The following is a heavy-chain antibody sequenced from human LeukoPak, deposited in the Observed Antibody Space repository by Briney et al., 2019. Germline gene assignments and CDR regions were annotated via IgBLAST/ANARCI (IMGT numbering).Heavy chain of an antibody. CDR1: GFTFSSYA. Sequence: PGRSLRLSCAASGFTFSSYAVHWVRQAPGKGLEWVALITYDGSNKYYADSVKGRFTISRDNSKNTLYLQMNSLRAEDTAVYYCARAASSWYVFDYWGQGTLVTVSS. J-gene: IGHJ4*02. CDR2: ITYDGSNK. CDR3: ARAASSWYVFDY. D-gene: IGHD6-13*01. V-gene: IGHV3-30-3*01.